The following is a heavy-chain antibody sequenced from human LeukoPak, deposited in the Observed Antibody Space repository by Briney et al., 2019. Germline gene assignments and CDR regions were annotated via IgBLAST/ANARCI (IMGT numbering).Heavy chain of an antibody. J-gene: IGHJ4*02. CDR1: GFTFSSYE. CDR2: ISSSSSTI. CDR3: ARSSSGWYLTLPAVDFGY. V-gene: IGHV3-48*01. D-gene: IGHD6-19*01. Sequence: QPGGSLRLSCAASGFTFSSYEMNWVRQAPGKGLEWVSYISSSSSTIYYADSVKGRFTISRDNAKNSLYLQMNSLRAEDTAVYYCARSSSGWYLTLPAVDFGYWGQGTLVTVSS.